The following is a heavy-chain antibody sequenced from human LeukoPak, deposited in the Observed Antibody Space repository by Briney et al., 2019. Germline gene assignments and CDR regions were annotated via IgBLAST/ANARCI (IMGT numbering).Heavy chain of an antibody. Sequence: SETLSLTCTVSGGSISSYYWSWIRQPAGKGLEWIGRIYTSGSTNYNPSLKSRVTISVDTSKNQFSLKLSSVTAADTAVYYCAREAGDLGYCSSTSCYYYFDYWGQGTLVTVSS. V-gene: IGHV4-4*07. CDR3: AREAGDLGYCSSTSCYYYFDY. CDR2: IYTSGST. CDR1: GGSISSYY. D-gene: IGHD2-2*01. J-gene: IGHJ4*02.